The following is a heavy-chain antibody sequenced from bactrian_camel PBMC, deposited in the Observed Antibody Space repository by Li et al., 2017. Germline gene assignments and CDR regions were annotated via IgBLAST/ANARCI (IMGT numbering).Heavy chain of an antibody. CDR2: ISHDGSKT. CDR3: SLGYKRIGP. D-gene: IGHD1*01. J-gene: IGHJ4*01. V-gene: IGHV3S6*01. Sequence: VQLVESGGGSVQAGGSLRLSCAASGYTYMRACMGWFRQAPGEGLEWVSTISHDGSKTYYADSVKGRFTITRDNAKNTVYLQLNSLKTEDTARYYCSLGYKRIGPRGQGTQVTVS. CDR1: GYTYMRAC.